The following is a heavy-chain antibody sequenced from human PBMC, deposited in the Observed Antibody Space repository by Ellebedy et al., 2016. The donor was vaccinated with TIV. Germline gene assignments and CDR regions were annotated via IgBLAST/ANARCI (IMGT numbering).Heavy chain of an antibody. CDR3: AGETFNDVDLKVWGVFDI. J-gene: IGHJ3*02. V-gene: IGHV3-7*01. CDR1: GFTFSSYW. Sequence: GESLKISCTDSGFTFSSYWMIWVRQAPGKGLEWVANIKHDGSEKYYVDSVKGRFTISRDNAKNSLYLQMNSLRAEDTAVYYCAGETFNDVDLKVWGVFDIWGQGTMVAVSS. D-gene: IGHD1-1*01. CDR2: IKHDGSEK.